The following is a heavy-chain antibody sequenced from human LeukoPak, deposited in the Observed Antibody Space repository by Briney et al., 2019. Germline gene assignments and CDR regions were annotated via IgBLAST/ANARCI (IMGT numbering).Heavy chain of an antibody. V-gene: IGHV3-53*01. Sequence: GGSLRLSCAASGFTVSGKYMTWVRQAPGKGLEWVSLIYSDGSTFYADSVEGRFTISRDDSKNTLYLQMNSLRAEDTAVYYCARDRTVTTDWYFDLWGRGTLVTGSS. D-gene: IGHD4-17*01. CDR3: ARDRTVTTDWYFDL. CDR1: GFTVSGKY. J-gene: IGHJ2*01. CDR2: IYSDGST.